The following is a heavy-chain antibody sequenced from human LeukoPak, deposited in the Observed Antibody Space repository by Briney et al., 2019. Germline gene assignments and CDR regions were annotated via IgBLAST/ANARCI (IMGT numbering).Heavy chain of an antibody. CDR1: GDSISSYY. CDR3: ARDRSWGIIDY. J-gene: IGHJ4*02. CDR2: IYYSGGT. V-gene: IGHV4-59*01. Sequence: SETLSLTCIVSGDSISSYYWSWIRQPPGKGLEWIGYIYYSGGTNYNPSLKSRVTISVDASKNHFSLKLSSVTAADTAVYYCARDRSWGIIDYWGQGTLVTVSS. D-gene: IGHD3-16*01.